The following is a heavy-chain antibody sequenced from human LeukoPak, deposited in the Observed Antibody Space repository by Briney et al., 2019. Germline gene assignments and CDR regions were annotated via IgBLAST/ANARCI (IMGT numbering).Heavy chain of an antibody. CDR3: ARNPYSSSWYGIDY. V-gene: IGHV4-34*01. CDR1: GGSFSGYY. J-gene: IGHJ4*02. D-gene: IGHD6-13*01. CDR2: INHSGRT. Sequence: SETLSLTCAVYGGSFSGYYWSWIRQHPGKGLEWIREINHSGRTNYNPSLKSRVTISVATYKNQFSLKLSSVTAADTAVYYCARNPYSSSWYGIDYWGQGTLVTVSS.